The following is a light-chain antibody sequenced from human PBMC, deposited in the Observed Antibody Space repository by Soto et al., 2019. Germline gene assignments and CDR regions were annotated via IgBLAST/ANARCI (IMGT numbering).Light chain of an antibody. CDR1: QTILYGSNNKNY. CDR2: WAS. J-gene: IGKJ3*01. V-gene: IGKV4-1*01. Sequence: IVMTQSPDSLGVSLGERATINCKSNQTILYGSNNKNYLSWYQQKPGQPPKLLIYWASTRKYGVPERFSGSDSGTDCTLSITNLQAEDGAVYYCHQYYSPPFAFGPGTKVHL. CDR3: HQYYSPPFA.